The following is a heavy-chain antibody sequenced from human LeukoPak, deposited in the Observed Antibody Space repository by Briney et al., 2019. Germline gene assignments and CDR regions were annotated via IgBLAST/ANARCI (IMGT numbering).Heavy chain of an antibody. V-gene: IGHV1-69*05. CDR1: GGTFSSYA. D-gene: IGHD1-26*01. J-gene: IGHJ4*02. Sequence: ASVKVSCKASGGTFSSYAISWVRQAPGQGREWMGRIIPIFGTANYAQKFQGRVTITTDESTSTAYMEQSSLRSEDTAVYYCARDGSIVGSYYWGQGTLVTVSS. CDR2: IIPIFGTA. CDR3: ARDGSIVGSYY.